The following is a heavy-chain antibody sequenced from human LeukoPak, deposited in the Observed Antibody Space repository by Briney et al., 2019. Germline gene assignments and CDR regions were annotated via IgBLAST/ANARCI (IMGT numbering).Heavy chain of an antibody. CDR3: TRDPSVDYDLLSHWFDP. V-gene: IGHV1-69*13. D-gene: IGHD3-9*01. CDR1: GGTFNSSG. CDR2: IISFFGAA. Sequence: SVKVSCKASGGTFNSSGISWVRQAPGQGLEWMGGIISFFGAARYIQKFQGRLTITADESTSTAYMELSSLTSEDTAVYYCTRDPSVDYDLLSHWFDPWGQGTLVTVSS. J-gene: IGHJ5*02.